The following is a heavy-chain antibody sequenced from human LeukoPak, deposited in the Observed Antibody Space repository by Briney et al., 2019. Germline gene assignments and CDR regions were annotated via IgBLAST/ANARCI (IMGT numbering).Heavy chain of an antibody. CDR2: INPSGGST. D-gene: IGHD3-22*01. CDR3: ARDTYYYDSSGGPYYYYMDV. V-gene: IGHV1-46*01. Sequence: ASVKVSCKASGYTFTSYYMHWVRQAPGQGLEWMGIINPSGGSTSYAQKFQGRVTMTRDTSISTAYMELSRLRSDDTAVYYCARDTYYYDSSGGPYYYYMDVWGKGTTVTVSS. CDR1: GYTFTSYY. J-gene: IGHJ6*03.